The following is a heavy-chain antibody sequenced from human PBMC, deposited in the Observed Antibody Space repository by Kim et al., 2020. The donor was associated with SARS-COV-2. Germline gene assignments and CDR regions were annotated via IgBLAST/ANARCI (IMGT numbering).Heavy chain of an antibody. D-gene: IGHD3-9*01. Sequence: GGSLRLSCAASGFTFSSYWMHWVRQAPGKGLVWVSRINSDGSSTSHADSVKGRFTISRDNAKNTLYLQMNSLRAEDTAVYYCARGYYDILTGYYLYYYGMDVWGQGTTVTVSS. CDR2: INSDGSST. CDR3: ARGYYDILTGYYLYYYGMDV. V-gene: IGHV3-74*01. J-gene: IGHJ6*02. CDR1: GFTFSSYW.